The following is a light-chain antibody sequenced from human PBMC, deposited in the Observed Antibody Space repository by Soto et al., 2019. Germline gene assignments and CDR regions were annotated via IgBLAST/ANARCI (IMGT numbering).Light chain of an antibody. J-gene: IGKJ1*01. V-gene: IGKV3D-15*01. Sequence: EIVMTQSPATLSVSPGERATLSCRASQSVSGNLAWCQQKPGQAPRLLIYGASTRATGIPARFSGSGSGTEFSLTISSLQSEDFAVYYCQQYNNWPPTFGQGTKVEIK. CDR1: QSVSGN. CDR2: GAS. CDR3: QQYNNWPPT.